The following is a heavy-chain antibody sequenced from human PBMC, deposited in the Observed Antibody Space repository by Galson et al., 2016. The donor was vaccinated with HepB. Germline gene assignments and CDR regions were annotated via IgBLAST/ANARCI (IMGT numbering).Heavy chain of an antibody. D-gene: IGHD5-12*01. J-gene: IGHJ4*02. CDR2: ISGSGAKK. Sequence: SLRLSCAASGFTFSAYNMNWVRQAPGKGLEWVSGISGSGAKKYYADSRKGRFTISRDNSKNTLYLQMNSLRAEDTAVYYCAKSPRIGDGGYDDYFDSWGQGTLVTVSS. CDR1: GFTFSAYN. CDR3: AKSPRIGDGGYDDYFDS. V-gene: IGHV3-23*01.